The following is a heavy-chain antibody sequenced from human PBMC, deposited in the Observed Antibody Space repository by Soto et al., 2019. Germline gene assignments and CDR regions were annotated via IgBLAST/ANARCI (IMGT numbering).Heavy chain of an antibody. D-gene: IGHD2-2*01. Sequence: QVQLVQSGAEVKKPGSSVKVSCKASGGTFSSYAISWVRQAPGQGLEWMGGSTPISGTANYAHKFQGRVTITADDSTGTAYMELSSLSSQDTAVYYCARSQGSSTSLEIYFYYYYGMDVWGQGTTVTVSS. CDR1: GGTFSSYA. J-gene: IGHJ6*02. V-gene: IGHV1-69*01. CDR3: ARSQGSSTSLEIYFYYYYGMDV. CDR2: STPISGTA.